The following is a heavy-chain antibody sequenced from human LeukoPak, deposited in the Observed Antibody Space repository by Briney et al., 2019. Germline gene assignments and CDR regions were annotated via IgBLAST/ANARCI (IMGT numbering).Heavy chain of an antibody. J-gene: IGHJ4*02. Sequence: PGGSLRLSCAASGFTFSSYWMSWVGQAPGKGLEWVANIKQDGSEKYYVDSVKGRYTISRDNAKNSLYLQMNSLRAEDTVVYYCARGGTRGYCSSTSCLDYWGQGTLVTVSS. CDR3: ARGGTRGYCSSTSCLDY. V-gene: IGHV3-7*01. D-gene: IGHD2-2*01. CDR1: GFTFSSYW. CDR2: IKQDGSEK.